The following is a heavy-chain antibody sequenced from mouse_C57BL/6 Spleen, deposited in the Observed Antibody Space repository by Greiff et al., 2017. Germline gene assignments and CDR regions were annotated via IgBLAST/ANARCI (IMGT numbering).Heavy chain of an antibody. Sequence: DVQLQESGPGMVKPSQSLSLTCTVTGYSITSGYDWHWIRHFPGNKLEWMGYISYSGSTNYNPSLKSRISITHDTSKNHFFLKLNSVTTEDTATYYCARGGYDGRDYFDYWGQGTTLTVSS. D-gene: IGHD2-2*01. V-gene: IGHV3-1*01. CDR1: GYSITSGYD. CDR3: ARGGYDGRDYFDY. J-gene: IGHJ2*01. CDR2: ISYSGST.